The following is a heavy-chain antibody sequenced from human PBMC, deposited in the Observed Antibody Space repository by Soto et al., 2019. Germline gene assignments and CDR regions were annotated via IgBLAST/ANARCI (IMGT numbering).Heavy chain of an antibody. CDR1: GGTFSSYA. Sequence: QVQLVQSGAEVKKPGSSVKVSCKASGGTFSSYAISWLRQAPGQGLEWMGEIIPISDTTNYAQKFQGRVTITADESTSTAYMELSSLRSEDTAVYYCARSQGSSTSLEIYYYYYYGMDVWGQGTTVTVSS. J-gene: IGHJ6*02. CDR2: IIPISDTT. V-gene: IGHV1-69*01. D-gene: IGHD2-2*01. CDR3: ARSQGSSTSLEIYYYYYYGMDV.